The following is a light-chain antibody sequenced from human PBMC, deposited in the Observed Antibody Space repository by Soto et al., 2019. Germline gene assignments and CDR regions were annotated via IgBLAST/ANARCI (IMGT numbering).Light chain of an antibody. Sequence: EIVLTQSPGTLSLSPGERATLSCRASQSVSSSFLAWYQQKPGQAPRLLIYGASSRATGIPDRFSGSGSGTDFTLTMSRLEPEDCAVYYCEQYGRSPWTFGQGTKVEIK. J-gene: IGKJ1*01. V-gene: IGKV3-20*01. CDR1: QSVSSSF. CDR2: GAS. CDR3: EQYGRSPWT.